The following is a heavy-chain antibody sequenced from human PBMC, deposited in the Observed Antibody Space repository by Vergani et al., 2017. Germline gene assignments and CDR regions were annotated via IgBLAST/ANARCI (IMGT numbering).Heavy chain of an antibody. D-gene: IGHD3-16*01. CDR3: ASGKYYSDSTSHFRGRYFDV. Sequence: QMQLQESGPGLVKASETLSLTRTVSGDSIISRSYYWGWIRQPPGKGLEWIGSIYNSGNGDSSSPLKSRVTIPADTSKNQFSLRLTSVTAADTAVYYCASGKYYSDSTSHFRGRYFDVWGRGTLVTVPS. CDR1: GDSIISRSYY. CDR2: IYNSGNG. J-gene: IGHJ2*01. V-gene: IGHV4-39*01.